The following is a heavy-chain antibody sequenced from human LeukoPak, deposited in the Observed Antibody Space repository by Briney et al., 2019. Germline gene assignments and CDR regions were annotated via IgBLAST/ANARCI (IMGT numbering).Heavy chain of an antibody. J-gene: IGHJ4*02. CDR2: IIPILGIA. V-gene: IGHV1-69*04. D-gene: IGHD3-9*01. CDR1: GGTFSSYA. Sequence: SVKVSCKASGGTFSSYAISWVRQAPGQGLEWMGRIIPILGIANYAQKFQGRVTITADKSTSTAYMELSSLRSEDTAVYYCARGSTILQSFDYWGQGTLVTVSS. CDR3: ARGSTILQSFDY.